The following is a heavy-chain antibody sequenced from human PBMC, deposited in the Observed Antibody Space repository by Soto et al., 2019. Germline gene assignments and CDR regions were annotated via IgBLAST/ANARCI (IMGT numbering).Heavy chain of an antibody. J-gene: IGHJ6*02. V-gene: IGHV3-7*01. Sequence: PGGSLRLSCAASGFTFSSYWMSWVRQAPGKGLEWVANIKQDGSEKYYVDSVKGRFTISRDNAKNSLYLQMNSLRAEDTAVYYCARYSYGGRYYYYYGMDVWGQGTTVTVSS. CDR2: IKQDGSEK. CDR1: GFTFSSYW. D-gene: IGHD5-18*01. CDR3: ARYSYGGRYYYYYGMDV.